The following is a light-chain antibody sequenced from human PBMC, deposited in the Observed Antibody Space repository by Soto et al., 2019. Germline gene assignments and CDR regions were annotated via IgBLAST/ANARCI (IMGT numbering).Light chain of an antibody. J-gene: IGLJ1*01. V-gene: IGLV2-8*01. CDR2: EVS. CDR3: ASYAGSQNYV. CDR1: SADVGGYNF. Sequence: QSALTQPPSASGSLGQPVTISCTGTSADVGGYNFVSWYQQHPGKAPKLMIFEVSQRPSGVPDRFSGSKSGNTASLTVSELQAEDEADYYCASYAGSQNYVFGTGTKVTVL.